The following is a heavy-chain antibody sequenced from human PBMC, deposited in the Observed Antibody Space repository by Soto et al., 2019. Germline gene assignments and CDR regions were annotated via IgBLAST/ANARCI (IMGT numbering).Heavy chain of an antibody. D-gene: IGHD2-2*01. V-gene: IGHV3-30*18. CDR3: AKVSAASTNQLVLGLPRLYYYYYYGMDV. J-gene: IGHJ6*02. Sequence: GGSLRLSCAASGFTFSSYGMHWVRQAPGKGLEWVAVISYDGSNKYYADSVKGRFTISRDNSKNTLYLQMNSLRAEDTAVYYCAKVSAASTNQLVLGLPRLYYYYYYGMDVWGQGTTVTVSS. CDR1: GFTFSSYG. CDR2: ISYDGSNK.